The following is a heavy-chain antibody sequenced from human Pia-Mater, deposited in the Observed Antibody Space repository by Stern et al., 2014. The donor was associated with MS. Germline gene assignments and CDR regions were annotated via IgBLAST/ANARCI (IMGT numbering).Heavy chain of an antibody. CDR3: AKDTAPREYFYFGMDV. V-gene: IGHV3-30*18. D-gene: IGHD4-17*01. CDR1: GFTFSSYG. Sequence: VQLVESGGGVVKPGRSLRLSCAASGFTFSSYGLHWVRQAPGQGLEWVAGISYDGSNKDYGYSVKGRFTISRDNSKNTVYLQINSLRAEDTAVYYCAKDTAPREYFYFGMDVWGQGTTVTVSS. J-gene: IGHJ6*02. CDR2: ISYDGSNK.